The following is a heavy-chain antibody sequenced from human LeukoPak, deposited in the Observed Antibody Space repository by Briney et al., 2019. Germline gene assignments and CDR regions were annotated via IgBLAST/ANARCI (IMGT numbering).Heavy chain of an antibody. Sequence: GGSLRLSCAASGFTFSSYAMSWVRQAPGKGLERVSAISGSGGTTSYADSVKGRFTISRDNSKNTLYLQMNSLRAEDTAVYYCAKQAGRYHYYGMDVWGQGTTVIVSS. CDR2: ISGSGGTT. J-gene: IGHJ6*02. D-gene: IGHD6-19*01. CDR1: GFTFSSYA. CDR3: AKQAGRYHYYGMDV. V-gene: IGHV3-23*01.